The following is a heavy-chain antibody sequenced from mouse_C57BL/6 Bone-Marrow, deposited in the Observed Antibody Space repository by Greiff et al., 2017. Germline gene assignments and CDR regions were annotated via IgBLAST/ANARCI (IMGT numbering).Heavy chain of an antibody. CDR3: ARQLMLRFYWYVDV. V-gene: IGHV1-64*01. D-gene: IGHD3-2*02. CDR2: IHPNSGST. J-gene: IGHJ1*03. Sequence: QVQLQQSGAELVKPGASVKLSCKASGYTFTSYWMHWVKQRPGQGLDWIGMIHPNSGSTNYNEKFKSKATLTVDKPSNTAYMQLSTLTSEDSAVYYCARQLMLRFYWYVDVWGTGTTVTVSS. CDR1: GYTFTSYW.